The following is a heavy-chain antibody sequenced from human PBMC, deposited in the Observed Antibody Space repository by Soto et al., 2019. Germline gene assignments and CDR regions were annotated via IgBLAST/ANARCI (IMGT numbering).Heavy chain of an antibody. CDR1: GFTVSSNY. CDR3: ARGPQLGSGAFDI. V-gene: IGHV3-53*04. J-gene: IGHJ3*02. Sequence: GGSLRLSCAASGFTVSSNYMSWVRQAPGKGLEWVSVIYSGGSTYYADSVKGRFTISRHNSKNTLYLQMNILRAEDTAVYYCARGPQLGSGAFDIWGQGTMVTVSS. CDR2: IYSGGST. D-gene: IGHD7-27*01.